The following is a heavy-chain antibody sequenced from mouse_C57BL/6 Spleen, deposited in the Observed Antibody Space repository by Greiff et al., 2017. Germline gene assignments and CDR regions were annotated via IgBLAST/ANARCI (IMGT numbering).Heavy chain of an antibody. CDR1: GYTFTDYY. V-gene: IGHV1-76*01. J-gene: IGHJ4*01. CDR2: IYPGSGNT. D-gene: IGHD2-4*01. CDR3: ARDYYDHDVGAMDY. Sequence: VQLQQSGAELVRPGASVKLSCKASGYTFTDYYINWVKQRPGQGLEWIARIYPGSGNTYYNEKFKGKATLTAEKSSSTAYMQLSSLTSEDSAVYFCARDYYDHDVGAMDYWGQGTSVTVSS.